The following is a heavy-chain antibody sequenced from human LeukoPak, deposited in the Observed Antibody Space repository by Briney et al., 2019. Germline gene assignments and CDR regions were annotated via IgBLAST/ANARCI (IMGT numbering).Heavy chain of an antibody. CDR2: ISYDGSNK. J-gene: IGHJ4*02. Sequence: GRSLRLSCAASGFTFSSYAIHWVRQAPGKGLEWVAVISYDGSNKYYADSVKGRFTISRDNSKNTLYLQMNSLRAEDTAVYYCARGRWLQARGPSFDYWGQGTLVTVSS. D-gene: IGHD5-24*01. V-gene: IGHV3-30-3*01. CDR3: ARGRWLQARGPSFDY. CDR1: GFTFSSYA.